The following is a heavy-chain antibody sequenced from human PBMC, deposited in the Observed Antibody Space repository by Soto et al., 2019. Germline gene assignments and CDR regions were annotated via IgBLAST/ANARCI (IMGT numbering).Heavy chain of an antibody. CDR3: ARRDPMTGYYAPDR. V-gene: IGHV3-21*06. CDR1: GFTFTRYS. Sequence: EVQLVESGGGQVKPGGSLSLSCVASGFTFTRYSMIWVRQAPGKGLEWVAALSSSSNYIYHADSVKGRFTISRDNTKNTVYLQMTSLSAEDTAVYYCARRDPMTGYYAPDRWAQGTLVTVSS. J-gene: IGHJ5*02. CDR2: LSSSSNYI. D-gene: IGHD3-9*01.